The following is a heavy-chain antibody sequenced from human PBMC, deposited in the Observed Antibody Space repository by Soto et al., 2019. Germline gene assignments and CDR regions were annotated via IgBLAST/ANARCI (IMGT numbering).Heavy chain of an antibody. CDR1: GASVSRIGFH. V-gene: IGHV4-39*01. CDR2: IYDAGIT. D-gene: IGHD3-10*01. J-gene: IGHJ4*02. CDR3: ARRGSGHTFDY. Sequence: QVQLQESGPGLVKPSETLSLTCAVSGASVSRIGFHRGWIRQPPGQGLEWIGSIYDAGITFYNPSLKSRVTISADTSKNHFSLRLTSVTAADTAVYYCARRGSGHTFDYWGQGTLVTVSS.